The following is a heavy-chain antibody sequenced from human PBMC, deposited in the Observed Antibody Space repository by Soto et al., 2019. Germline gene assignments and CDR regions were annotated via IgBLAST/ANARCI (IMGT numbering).Heavy chain of an antibody. J-gene: IGHJ6*02. V-gene: IGHV3-53*01. CDR1: GFTVSSNY. CDR3: ASDMAPGPWLVLDYGMDV. D-gene: IGHD6-19*01. Sequence: PGGSLRLSCAASGFTVSSNYMSWVRQAPGKGLGWVSVIYSGGSTYYADSVKGRFTISRDNSKNTLYLQMNSLRAEDTAVYYCASDMAPGPWLVLDYGMDVWGQGTTVTVSS. CDR2: IYSGGST.